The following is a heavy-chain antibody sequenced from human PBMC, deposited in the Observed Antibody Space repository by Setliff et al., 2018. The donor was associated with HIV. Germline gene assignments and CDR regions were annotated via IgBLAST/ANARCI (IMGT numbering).Heavy chain of an antibody. CDR1: GYSISSGYY. V-gene: IGHV4-38-2*01. J-gene: IGHJ2*01. CDR2: IYHSGST. Sequence: SETLSLTCAVSGYSISSGYYWGWIRQPPGKGLEWIGSIYHSGSTYYNPSLKSRVTISVDTSKNQFSLKLSSVTAADTAVYYCTFRTNWYFDLWGRGTLVTVSS. CDR3: TFRTNWYFDL.